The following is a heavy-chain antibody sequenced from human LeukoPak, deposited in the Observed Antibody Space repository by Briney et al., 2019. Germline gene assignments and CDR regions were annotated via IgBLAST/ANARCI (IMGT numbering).Heavy chain of an antibody. CDR2: ISGSGGGT. CDR1: GFTFSSIA. V-gene: IGHV3-23*01. CDR3: AKDLGRYRNNFFDY. D-gene: IGHD1-26*01. Sequence: GVSLRLSCAASGFTFSSIAMSWVRQAPDKGLEWVPTISGSGGGTYYADSVKGRFTISRDDSKNTLYLQMNSLRADATAVYYCAKDLGRYRNNFFDYWGQGNLVTVSS. J-gene: IGHJ4*02.